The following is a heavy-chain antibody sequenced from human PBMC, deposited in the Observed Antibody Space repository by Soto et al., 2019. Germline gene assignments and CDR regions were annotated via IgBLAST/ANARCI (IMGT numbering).Heavy chain of an antibody. J-gene: IGHJ6*02. Sequence: SETLSLTCTVSGGSISSSGHYWDWVRQPPGAGLEWIGTIHYSGAAYYNPSLKSRVSISVDTSKSQFSLMLTSVTAADTALYYCSRHFCSGGRRYYYGMHDPGQATTVSVSS. CDR2: IHYSGAA. V-gene: IGHV4-39*01. CDR3: SRHFCSGGRRYYYGMHD. CDR1: GGSISSSGHY. D-gene: IGHD2-15*01.